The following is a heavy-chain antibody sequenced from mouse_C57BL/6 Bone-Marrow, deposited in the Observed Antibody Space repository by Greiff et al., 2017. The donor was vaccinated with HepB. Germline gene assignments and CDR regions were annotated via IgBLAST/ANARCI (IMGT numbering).Heavy chain of an antibody. V-gene: IGHV14-1*02. J-gene: IGHJ2*01. CDR1: GFNIKAYY. Sequence: EVQLQQSGAELVRPGALVKLSCKTSGFNIKAYYMHWVKQRPEQGLEWIGWIDPEIGNSKYDPKFQGKANITADTSSNTAYLQLSSLTSEDTAVYYCVRPFGTNYDTYFDYWGQGTTLTGSS. CDR2: IDPEIGNS. CDR3: VRPFGTNYDTYFDY. D-gene: IGHD1-1*01.